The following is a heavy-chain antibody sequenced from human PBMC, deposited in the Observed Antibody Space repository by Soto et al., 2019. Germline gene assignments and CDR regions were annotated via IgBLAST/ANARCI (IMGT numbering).Heavy chain of an antibody. V-gene: IGHV3-23*01. J-gene: IGHJ6*03. CDR2: ISGSGGST. Sequence: EVQLLESGGGLVQPGGSLRLSCAASGFTFSRYAMSWGRQAPGKGLEWVSAISGSGGSTNYADSVEGRFTISRDNSKNSLYLQMNSLRAEDTAVYYCAKRGGGYSGYDANYYYYYYMDVWGKGTTVTVSS. CDR3: AKRGGGYSGYDANYYYYYYMDV. D-gene: IGHD5-12*01. CDR1: GFTFSRYA.